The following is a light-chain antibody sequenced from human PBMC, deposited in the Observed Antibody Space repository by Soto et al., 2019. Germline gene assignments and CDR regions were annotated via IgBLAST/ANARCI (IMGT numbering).Light chain of an antibody. V-gene: IGLV2-11*01. CDR2: DVS. Sequence: QSALTQPRSVSGSPGESVTISCSGTSSDVGSYNYVSWYQQYPGKAPKVMIYDVSARPSEVPVRFSGSKSGNTASLTISGLQAEDEAEYFCCSYSGSDSLLFGGGTQLTVL. CDR3: CSYSGSDSLL. J-gene: IGLJ7*01. CDR1: SSDVGSYNY.